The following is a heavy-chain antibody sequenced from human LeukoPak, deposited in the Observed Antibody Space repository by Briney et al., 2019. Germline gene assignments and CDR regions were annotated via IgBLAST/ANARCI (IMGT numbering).Heavy chain of an antibody. Sequence: GGSLRLSCAASGFTFSSYGMSWVRQAPGKGLEWVSAISGSGGSTYYADSVNGRFTISRDNAKNSLSLQMNSLRAEDTALYHCVTYDRFYYYMDVWGKGTTVTISS. D-gene: IGHD3-3*01. J-gene: IGHJ6*03. CDR3: VTYDRFYYYMDV. V-gene: IGHV3-23*01. CDR1: GFTFSSYG. CDR2: ISGSGGST.